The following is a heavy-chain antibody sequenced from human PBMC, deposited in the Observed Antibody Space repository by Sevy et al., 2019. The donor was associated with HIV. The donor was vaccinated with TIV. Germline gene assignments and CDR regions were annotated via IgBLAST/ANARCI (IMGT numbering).Heavy chain of an antibody. CDR2: VYDSGNS. Sequence: HSETLSLTCAVSGGSINSFFWSWIRQSPGKGLEWIGYVYDSGNSEYNPSLRSRVTISVDTSKKQFSLKLSSVTAADTAVYYCARGGGIYYDSRGFHPQYYFDSWGQGTLVTVSS. J-gene: IGHJ4*02. D-gene: IGHD3-22*01. CDR3: ARGGGIYYDSRGFHPQYYFDS. V-gene: IGHV4-59*01. CDR1: GGSINSFF.